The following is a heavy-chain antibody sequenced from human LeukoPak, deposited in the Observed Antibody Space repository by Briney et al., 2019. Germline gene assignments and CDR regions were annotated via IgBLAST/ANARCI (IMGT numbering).Heavy chain of an antibody. CDR3: ARVVVAATTRYYYYYGMDV. Sequence: SEILSLTCAVSGGSISSGGYSWSWIRQPPGKGLEWIGYIYHSGSTYYNPSLKSRVTISVDRSKNQFSLKLSSVTAADTAVYYCARVVVAATTRYYYYYGMDVWGQGTTVTVSS. D-gene: IGHD2-15*01. V-gene: IGHV4-30-2*01. J-gene: IGHJ6*02. CDR1: GGSISSGGYS. CDR2: IYHSGST.